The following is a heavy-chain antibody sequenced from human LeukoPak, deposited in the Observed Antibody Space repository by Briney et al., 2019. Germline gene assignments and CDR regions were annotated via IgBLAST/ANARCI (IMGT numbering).Heavy chain of an antibody. D-gene: IGHD3-16*02. CDR1: GINFSKSW. CDR3: ARDVS. V-gene: IGHV3-7*05. J-gene: IGHJ4*02. CDR2: IKEDGTAA. Sequence: GGSLRLSCVASGINFSKSWISWVRQAPGKGLEWVANIKEDGTAAYCVDSVKGRFTISRDNTKNSLYLQMNSLRAEDTAVYYCARDVSWGQGTLVTVSS.